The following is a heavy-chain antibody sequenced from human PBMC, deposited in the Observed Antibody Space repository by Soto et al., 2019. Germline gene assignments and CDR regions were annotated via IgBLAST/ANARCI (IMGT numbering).Heavy chain of an antibody. V-gene: IGHV1-8*01. Sequence: QVQLVQSGAEVKKPGASVKVSCKASGYTFTSYDINWVRQATGQGVEWMGWMNTNSGNTGYAQKCQGRVTKTRNTSISTAYMELSSLRSEDTAVYYCAGGVNDYFDYWGQGTLVTVSS. D-gene: IGHD1-1*01. CDR3: AGGVNDYFDY. CDR1: GYTFTSYD. CDR2: MNTNSGNT. J-gene: IGHJ4*02.